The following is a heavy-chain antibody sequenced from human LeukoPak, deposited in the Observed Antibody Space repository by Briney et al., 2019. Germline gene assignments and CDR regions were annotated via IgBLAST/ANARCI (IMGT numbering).Heavy chain of an antibody. V-gene: IGHV4-39*01. CDR3: ASRQRYTGGWYFDC. CDR2: INYSATT. J-gene: IGHJ4*02. CDR1: GNSISNSNYY. Sequence: SETLSLTCTVSGNSISNSNYYWGWIRQPPERGLEWIGAINYSATTYYNPSLKSRVTMSVDTSKNQFSLKLTSVTAADTAVYYCASRQRYTGGWYFDCWGQGALVTVSS. D-gene: IGHD6-19*01.